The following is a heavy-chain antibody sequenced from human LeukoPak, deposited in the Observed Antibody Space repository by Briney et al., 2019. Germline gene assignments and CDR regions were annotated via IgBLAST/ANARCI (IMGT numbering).Heavy chain of an antibody. CDR1: GFTLSNYG. Sequence: GGSLRLSCAASGFTLSNYGMRWVRQAPGKGLEWVSSISSSSSYIYYADSVKGRFTISRDNAKNSLYLQMNSLRPEDTAFYYCVRDGGWYKRGLDYYYYYMDVWGKGTTVTVSS. D-gene: IGHD6-19*01. CDR3: VRDGGWYKRGLDYYYYYMDV. V-gene: IGHV3-21*04. J-gene: IGHJ6*03. CDR2: ISSSSSYI.